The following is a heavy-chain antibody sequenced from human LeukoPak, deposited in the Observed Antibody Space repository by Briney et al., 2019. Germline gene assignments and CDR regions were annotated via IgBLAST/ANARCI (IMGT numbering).Heavy chain of an antibody. CDR3: ARRPYYYYYMDV. Sequence: SETLSLTCTVSGGSISSYYWSWIRQPPGKGLEWIGYIYTSGSTNYNPSLKSRVTISVDTSKNQFSLKLSSVTAADTAVYYCARRPYYYYYMDVWGKGTTVTVSS. CDR2: IYTSGST. J-gene: IGHJ6*03. CDR1: GGSISSYY. V-gene: IGHV4-4*09.